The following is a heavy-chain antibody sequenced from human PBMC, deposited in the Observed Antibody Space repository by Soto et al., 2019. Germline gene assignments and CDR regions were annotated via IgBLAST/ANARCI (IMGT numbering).Heavy chain of an antibody. Sequence: QVQLVESGGGVVQPGRSLRLSCAASGFTFSSYAMHWVRQAPGKGLEWVAVISYDGSNQYYADSVKGRFTISRDNSKNTLYLQMNSLRAEDTAVYYCARGHIVVVTVTHYYYYGMDVWGQVTTVTVSS. CDR1: GFTFSSYA. V-gene: IGHV3-30-3*01. CDR3: ARGHIVVVTVTHYYYYGMDV. J-gene: IGHJ6*02. D-gene: IGHD2-21*02. CDR2: ISYDGSNQ.